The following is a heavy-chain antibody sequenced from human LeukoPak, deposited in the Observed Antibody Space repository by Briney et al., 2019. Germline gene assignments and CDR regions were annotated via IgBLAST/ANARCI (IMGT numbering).Heavy chain of an antibody. CDR3: ARDWAVAGSYYFDY. V-gene: IGHV3-33*01. J-gene: IGHJ4*02. D-gene: IGHD6-19*01. CDR2: IWYDGSNK. Sequence: GGSLRLSCAASGFTFSSYGMHWVRQAPGKWLEWVAVIWYDGSNKYYADSVKGRFTISRDNSKNTLYLQMNSLRAEDTAVYYCARDWAVAGSYYFDYWGQGTLVTVSS. CDR1: GFTFSSYG.